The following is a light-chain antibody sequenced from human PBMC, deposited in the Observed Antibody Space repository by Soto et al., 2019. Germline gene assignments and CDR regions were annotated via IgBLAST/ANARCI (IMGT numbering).Light chain of an antibody. Sequence: ENVLTQSPGTLSLSPGERATLSCRASQSVTSSYVAWYQQKPGQAPRPLMYDASSRAAGIPDRFSGSGSGTEFTLIISRLEPDDFEVYYCQQYGSSPWTFGQGTKVDIK. CDR1: QSVTSSY. CDR3: QQYGSSPWT. V-gene: IGKV3-20*01. CDR2: DAS. J-gene: IGKJ1*01.